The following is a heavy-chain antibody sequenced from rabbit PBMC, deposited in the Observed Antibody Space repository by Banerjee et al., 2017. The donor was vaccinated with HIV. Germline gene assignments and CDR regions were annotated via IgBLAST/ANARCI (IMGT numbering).Heavy chain of an antibody. D-gene: IGHD4-1*01. Sequence: QEQLVESGGGLVQPGGSLKLSCKASGFDFSTYGVNWVRQAPGKGLEWIACINTSSGNTVYATWAKGRFTISKTSWTTVTLQMTSLTAADTATYFCARDLAGAIGWNFNLWGPGTLVTVS. CDR3: ARDLAGAIGWNFNL. J-gene: IGHJ4*01. CDR2: INTSSGNT. CDR1: GFDFSTYG. V-gene: IGHV1S45*01.